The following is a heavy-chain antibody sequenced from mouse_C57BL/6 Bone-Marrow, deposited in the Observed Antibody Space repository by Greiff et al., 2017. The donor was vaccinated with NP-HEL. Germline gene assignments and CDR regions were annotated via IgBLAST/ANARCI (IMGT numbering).Heavy chain of an antibody. CDR3: ARRMGLLWYFDV. CDR1: GYTFTSYT. J-gene: IGHJ1*03. D-gene: IGHD1-1*01. Sequence: QVQLQQSGAELARPGASVKMSCKASGYTFTSYTMHWVKQRPGQGLEWIGYINPSSGYTKYNQKFKDKATLTADKSSSTAYMQLSSLTSEDSAVYYGARRMGLLWYFDVWGTGTTVTVSS. V-gene: IGHV1-4*01. CDR2: INPSSGYT.